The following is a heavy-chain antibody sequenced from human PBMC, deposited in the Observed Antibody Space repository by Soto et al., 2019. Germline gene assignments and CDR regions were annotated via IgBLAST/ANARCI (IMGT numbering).Heavy chain of an antibody. CDR3: AKSLRTAVFDY. CDR1: GFTFSNYA. J-gene: IGHJ4*02. Sequence: EVQLLESGGGLVQRGGSLRLSCAASGFTFSNYAMTLVRQAPGKGLEWVSLISSTGSSTYYADSVKGRFTISRDNSKNTLSLQINSLRAEDTAVYYCAKSLRTAVFDYWGQGALVTVFS. D-gene: IGHD1-1*01. V-gene: IGHV3-23*01. CDR2: ISSTGSST.